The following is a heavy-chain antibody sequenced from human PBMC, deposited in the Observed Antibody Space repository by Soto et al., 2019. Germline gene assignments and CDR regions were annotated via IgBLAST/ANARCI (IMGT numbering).Heavy chain of an antibody. J-gene: IGHJ4*02. CDR1: GGSISSAAYY. D-gene: IGHD5-18*01. Sequence: SETLSLTCTVSGGSISSAAYYWSWIRQHPGKGLEWIGYISHSGSTYYNPSLKSRVIISVDTSKNQFSLSLTSVTAADTAVYYCAREYTYGSNFFDCWGQGALVTVSS. CDR3: AREYTYGSNFFDC. V-gene: IGHV4-31*03. CDR2: ISHSGST.